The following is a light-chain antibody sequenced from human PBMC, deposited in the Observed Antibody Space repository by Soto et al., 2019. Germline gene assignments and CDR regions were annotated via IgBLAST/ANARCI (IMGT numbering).Light chain of an antibody. CDR3: QQYKNGPET. Sequence: EIVMTQSPATLSVSPGERATLTCRASQRGSSNLAGYQQKPGQAPRLLIHGASPRATDGPARFSGSGSGTEFTLTISSLQSEDFAVYYCQQYKNGPETFGQGTNVEIK. V-gene: IGKV3-15*01. CDR1: QRGSSN. CDR2: GAS. J-gene: IGKJ1*01.